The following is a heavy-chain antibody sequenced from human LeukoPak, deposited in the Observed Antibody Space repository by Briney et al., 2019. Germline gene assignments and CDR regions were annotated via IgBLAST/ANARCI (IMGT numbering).Heavy chain of an antibody. CDR1: GFTFSSYW. CDR3: VKRGNYDFWSGYNKYFYYYMDV. V-gene: IGHV3-7*01. CDR2: IKQDGSEK. J-gene: IGHJ6*03. Sequence: GGSLRLSCAGSGFTFSSYWMTWVRQAPGKGLEWVANIKQDGSEKYYVDSVEGRFTISRDNTKNSLYLQMNSLRAEDAAVYYCVKRGNYDFWSGYNKYFYYYMDVWGKGTTVTVSS. D-gene: IGHD3-3*01.